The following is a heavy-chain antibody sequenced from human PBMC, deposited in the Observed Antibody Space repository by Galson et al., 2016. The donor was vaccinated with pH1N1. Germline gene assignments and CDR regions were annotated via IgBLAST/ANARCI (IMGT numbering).Heavy chain of an antibody. CDR3: ARGSRGWFDP. Sequence: LSLTCAVSGGSISGHYWSWVRQSPGKGLEWIGYIYHTGDTDYNPSLKSRVTMSVDTSKNQFSLRLTSLTAADTAVYYCARGSRGWFDPWGLGTQVTVSS. D-gene: IGHD3-10*01. V-gene: IGHV4-59*11. CDR2: IYHTGDT. J-gene: IGHJ5*02. CDR1: GGSISGHY.